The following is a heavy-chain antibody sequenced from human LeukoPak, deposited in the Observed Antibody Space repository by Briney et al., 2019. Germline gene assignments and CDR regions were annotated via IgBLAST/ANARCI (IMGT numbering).Heavy chain of an antibody. Sequence: GGSLRLSCAASGLAFSGSAIHWVRQASGKGLEWVGRIRSKANSFVKTYAASLEGRFTISRDDSSNTAYLQMNSLKTEDTAVYYCARGPDYDFWSGYFAYWGQGTLVTVSS. D-gene: IGHD3-3*01. CDR1: GLAFSGSA. CDR3: ARGPDYDFWSGYFAY. CDR2: IRSKANSFVK. J-gene: IGHJ4*02. V-gene: IGHV3-73*01.